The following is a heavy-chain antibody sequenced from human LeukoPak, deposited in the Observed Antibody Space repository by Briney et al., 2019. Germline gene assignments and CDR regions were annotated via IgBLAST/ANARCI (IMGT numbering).Heavy chain of an antibody. Sequence: GGSLRLSCAASGFTFSSYSMNWVRQAPGKGLEWVSSISSSSSYIYYADSVKGRFTISRDNAKNSLYLQMNSLRAEDTAVYYCARVGDYGDYGFDYWDHGTLVTVSS. D-gene: IGHD4-17*01. CDR1: GFTFSSYS. V-gene: IGHV3-21*01. CDR2: ISSSSSYI. J-gene: IGHJ4*01. CDR3: ARVGDYGDYGFDY.